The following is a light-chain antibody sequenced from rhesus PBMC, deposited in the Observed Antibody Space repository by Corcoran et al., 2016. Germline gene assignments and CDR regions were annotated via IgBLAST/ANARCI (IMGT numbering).Light chain of an antibody. CDR2: RTS. CDR1: SSVSTT. J-gene: IGKJ1*01. V-gene: IGKV3-17*03. CDR3: QQGNSFPPT. Sequence: EIVLTQSPTSMAVSQGERVTISCTASSSVSTTYLHWYQQKPGVPPRLLVYRTSSLAFGVPARFSMSGSGTSYTLAINSMEAEDAANYYCQQGNSFPPTFGQGTKVDIK.